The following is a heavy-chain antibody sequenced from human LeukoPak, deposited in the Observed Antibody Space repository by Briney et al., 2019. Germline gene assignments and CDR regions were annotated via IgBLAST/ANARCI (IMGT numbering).Heavy chain of an antibody. CDR1: GFAFSNYA. V-gene: IGHV3-23*01. J-gene: IGHJ2*01. Sequence: GGSLRLSCATSGFAFSNYAITWVRQAPGKGLEWVSTLNPGAGFAYYADSVKGRFTISRDNSSHTLYLQMTSLRADDTALYFCGARAGGSYSLWYFDLWGRGTLVTVSS. D-gene: IGHD1-26*01. CDR2: LNPGAGFA. CDR3: GARAGGSYSLWYFDL.